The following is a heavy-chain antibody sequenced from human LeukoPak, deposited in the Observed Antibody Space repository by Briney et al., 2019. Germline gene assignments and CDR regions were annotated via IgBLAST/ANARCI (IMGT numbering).Heavy chain of an antibody. CDR3: ATLDNSFDH. J-gene: IGHJ5*02. Sequence: SETLSLTCNVSGASISGSDYNWSWLRQPPGKGLEWIASIFYSGTIYNNPSLKSRTHISVDTSKNQFSLRLTSVTAADTAVYFCATLDNSFDHWGQGTLVTVSS. V-gene: IGHV4-30-4*01. CDR2: IFYSGTI. CDR1: GASISGSDYN.